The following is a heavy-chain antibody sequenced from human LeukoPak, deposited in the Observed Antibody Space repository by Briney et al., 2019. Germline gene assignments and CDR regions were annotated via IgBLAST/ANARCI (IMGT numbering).Heavy chain of an antibody. CDR2: MNPHSGNT. V-gene: IGHV1-8*01. CDR3: ARGTTEMTP. J-gene: IGHJ5*02. D-gene: IGHD1-1*01. Sequence: GASVKVSCKASGYTFTSYDIHLVRQATGQGLEWMGWMNPHSGNTGYARRFQGRVTMTRNTSIDTAYMELSSLTSEDTAVYYCARGTTEMTPWGQGTLVTVSS. CDR1: GYTFTSYD.